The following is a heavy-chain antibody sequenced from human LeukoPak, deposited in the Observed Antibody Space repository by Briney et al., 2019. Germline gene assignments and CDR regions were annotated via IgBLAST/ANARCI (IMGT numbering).Heavy chain of an antibody. CDR1: GYSFTSHY. V-gene: IGHV1-46*01. CDR2: INPSGSST. D-gene: IGHD2-15*01. CDR3: ARAGAVVDNWFDP. J-gene: IGHJ5*02. Sequence: ASVKVSCKASGYSFTSHYMHWVRQAPGQGLEWLGLINPSGSSTLYAQKFQGRVTMTRDMSTTTAYMELRSLTSDDTAVYYCARAGAVVDNWFDPWGQGTLVTVSS.